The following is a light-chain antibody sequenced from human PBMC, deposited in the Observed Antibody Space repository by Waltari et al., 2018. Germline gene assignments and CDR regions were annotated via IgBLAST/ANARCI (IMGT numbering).Light chain of an antibody. V-gene: IGKV1-5*03. Sequence: LSRPGLRNYFAMYKKKRGNSPKLSIYKTYSLETRVPSSFSGTGSGTEFTLTISSLQPEDIATYYCQQYNSYPFTVGPGTKVDIK. CDR1: PGLRNY. J-gene: IGKJ3*01. CDR3: QQYNSYPFT. CDR2: KTY.